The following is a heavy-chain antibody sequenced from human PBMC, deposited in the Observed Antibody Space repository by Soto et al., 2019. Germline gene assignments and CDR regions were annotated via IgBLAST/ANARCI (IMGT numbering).Heavy chain of an antibody. D-gene: IGHD6-19*01. CDR2: INPNSGGT. CDR1: GYTFTGYY. Sequence: QVQLVQSGAEVKKPGASVKVSCKASGYTFTGYYMHWVRQAPGQGLEWMGWINPNSGGTKYAQKFQGRVTMTRDTSISTAYMELSRLRSDDTAVYYCARDGRRWLVNWFDPWGQGTLVTVSS. V-gene: IGHV1-2*02. CDR3: ARDGRRWLVNWFDP. J-gene: IGHJ5*02.